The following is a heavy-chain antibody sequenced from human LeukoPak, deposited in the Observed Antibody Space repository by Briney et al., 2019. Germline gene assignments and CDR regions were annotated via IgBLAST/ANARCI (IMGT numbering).Heavy chain of an antibody. CDR1: GGSISSYY. CDR2: IYYSGST. Sequence: NPSETLSLTCTVSGGSISSYYWSWIRQPPWKGLEWIGYIYYSGSTNYNPSLKSRVIISVDTSKNQFSLKLSSVAAADTAVYYCARDYGYSGYDYWGQGTLVTVSS. J-gene: IGHJ4*02. CDR3: ARDYGYSGYDY. V-gene: IGHV4-59*01. D-gene: IGHD5-12*01.